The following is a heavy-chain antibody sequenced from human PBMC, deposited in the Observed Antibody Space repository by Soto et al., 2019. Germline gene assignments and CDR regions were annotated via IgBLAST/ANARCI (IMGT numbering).Heavy chain of an antibody. V-gene: IGHV4-34*01. J-gene: IGHJ4*02. CDR1: GGSFSGYY. CDR2: INHSGRT. Sequence: QVQLQQWGAGLLKPSETLSLTCAVYGGSFSGYYWTWIRQPPGTGLEWIGEINHSGRTNYNPSLKGRVTISVDTSKTQFSLKLTSVTASGTAVYYCARDKITGLLDYWGQGTLVTGSS. CDR3: ARDKITGLLDY. D-gene: IGHD2-8*02.